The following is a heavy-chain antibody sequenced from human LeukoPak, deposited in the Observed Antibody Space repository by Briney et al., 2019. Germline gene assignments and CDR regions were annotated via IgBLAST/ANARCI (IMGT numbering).Heavy chain of an antibody. D-gene: IGHD6-13*01. Sequence: ASVKVSCKPSGYTFSSYGISWVRQAPGQGLEWMGWISAYNGNTNYAQKLQGRVTMTTDTSTSTAYMELRSLRSDDTAVYYCARGLYSSSWYTAYYYYYMDVWGKGTTITISS. CDR3: ARGLYSSSWYTAYYYYYMDV. V-gene: IGHV1-18*01. J-gene: IGHJ6*03. CDR1: GYTFSSYG. CDR2: ISAYNGNT.